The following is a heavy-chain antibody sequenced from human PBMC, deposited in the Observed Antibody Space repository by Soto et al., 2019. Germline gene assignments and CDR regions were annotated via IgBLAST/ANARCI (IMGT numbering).Heavy chain of an antibody. J-gene: IGHJ4*02. CDR3: ASDRIAAAGSPVYGYFDY. CDR2: ISSSGSTI. V-gene: IGHV3-11*01. Sequence: QVQLVESGGGLVKPGGSLRLSCAASGFTFSDYYMSWIRQAPGKGLEWVSYISSSGSTIYYADSVKGRFTISRDNAKNSLYLQMNSLRAEDTAVDYCASDRIAAAGSPVYGYFDYWGQGTLVTVSS. D-gene: IGHD6-13*01. CDR1: GFTFSDYY.